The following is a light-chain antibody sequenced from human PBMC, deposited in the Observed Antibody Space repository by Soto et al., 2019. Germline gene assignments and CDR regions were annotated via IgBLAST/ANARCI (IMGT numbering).Light chain of an antibody. CDR2: GAS. V-gene: IGKV3-20*01. J-gene: IGKJ1*01. CDR3: QQYDSSPQT. Sequence: EIVLTQSPGTLSLSPGERATLSCGASQSVSSSYLAWYQQKPGQAPRLLIYGASNRATGIPDRFSGSGSGADFPLTISRLEPEDFAVYYCQQYDSSPQTFGQGTKVEIK. CDR1: QSVSSSY.